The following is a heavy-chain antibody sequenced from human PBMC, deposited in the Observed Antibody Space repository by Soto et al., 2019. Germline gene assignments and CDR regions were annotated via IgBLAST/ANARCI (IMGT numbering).Heavy chain of an antibody. CDR2: IYPGDSDT. CDR3: ARSGYSSSSTYYYGMDV. J-gene: IGHJ6*02. D-gene: IGHD6-6*01. CDR1: GYSFTSYW. Sequence: SLKISCKGSGYSFTSYWIGWVRQMPGKGLEWMGIIYPGDSDTRYSPSFQGQVTISADKSISTAYLQWSSLKASDTAMYYCARSGYSSSSTYYYGMDVWGQGTTVTVSS. V-gene: IGHV5-51*01.